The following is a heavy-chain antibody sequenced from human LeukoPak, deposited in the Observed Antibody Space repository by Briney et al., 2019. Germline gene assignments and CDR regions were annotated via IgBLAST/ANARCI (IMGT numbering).Heavy chain of an antibody. D-gene: IGHD1-1*01. J-gene: IGHJ4*02. CDR2: INPNSGGT. CDR1: GYTFTGYY. Sequence: ASVKVSCKASGYTFTGYYMHWVRQAPGQGLEWMGWINPNSGGTNYAQKFQGRVTMTRDTSISTAYMELSRLRSDDTAVYYCARASGVGTTYQATPIFDYWGQGTLVTVSS. CDR3: ARASGVGTTYQATPIFDY. V-gene: IGHV1-2*02.